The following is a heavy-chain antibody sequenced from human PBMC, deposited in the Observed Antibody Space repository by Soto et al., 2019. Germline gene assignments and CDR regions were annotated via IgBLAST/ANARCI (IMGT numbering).Heavy chain of an antibody. CDR1: GGFISSYY. J-gene: IGHJ4*02. D-gene: IGHD3-9*01. CDR2: IYYRGNT. CDR3: ARHPGYYDILTGYSTYYFDY. Sequence: SETLCLTCTVSGGFISSYYWSWIRQPPGKGLEWIGYIYYRGNTNYNPSLKSRVTISLDTSKNQFSLKLSSVTAADTAVYYCARHPGYYDILTGYSTYYFDYWGQGILVT. V-gene: IGHV4-59*08.